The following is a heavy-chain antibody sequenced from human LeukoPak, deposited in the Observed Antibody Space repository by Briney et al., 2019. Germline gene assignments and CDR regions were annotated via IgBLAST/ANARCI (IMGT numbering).Heavy chain of an antibody. CDR3: ARGGILAARPLLGWFDP. CDR1: GFTFSDYY. Sequence: GGSLRLSCAASGFTFSDYYMGWIRQAPGKGLEWVSYISSSGSTIYYADSVKGRFTISRDNAKNSLYLQMNSLRAEDTAVYYCARGGILAARPLLGWFDPWGQGTLVTVSS. CDR2: ISSSGSTI. D-gene: IGHD6-6*01. J-gene: IGHJ5*02. V-gene: IGHV3-11*01.